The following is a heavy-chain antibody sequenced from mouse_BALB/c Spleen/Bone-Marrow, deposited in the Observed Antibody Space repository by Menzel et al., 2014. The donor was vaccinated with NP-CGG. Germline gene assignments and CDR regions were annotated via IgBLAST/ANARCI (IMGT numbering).Heavy chain of an antibody. CDR1: GYTFTSYV. CDR2: INPYNDGT. CDR3: ARWRYPYAMDY. Sequence: EVQLQQSGPELVKPGASVKMSCKASGYTFTSYVMHWVKQKPGQGLEWIGYINPYNDGTKYNEKFKGKTTLTSDKSSSTAYMELSSLTSEDSAVYYCARWRYPYAMDYWGQGTSVTVSS. V-gene: IGHV1-14*01. D-gene: IGHD5-1-1*01. J-gene: IGHJ4*01.